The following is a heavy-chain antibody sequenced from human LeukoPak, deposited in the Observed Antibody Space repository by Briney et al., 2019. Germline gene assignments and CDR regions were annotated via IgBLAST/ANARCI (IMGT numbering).Heavy chain of an antibody. V-gene: IGHV1-24*01. D-gene: IGHD2-2*01. CDR3: ATVRRYCSSTSCYETYFQH. CDR1: GYTLTELS. J-gene: IGHJ1*01. CDR2: FDPEDGET. Sequence: ASVKVSRKVSGYTLTELSMHWVRQAPGKGLEWMGGFDPEDGETIYAQKFQGRVTMTEDTSTDTAYMELSSLRSEDTAVYYCATVRRYCSSTSCYETYFQHGGQGTLVTVSS.